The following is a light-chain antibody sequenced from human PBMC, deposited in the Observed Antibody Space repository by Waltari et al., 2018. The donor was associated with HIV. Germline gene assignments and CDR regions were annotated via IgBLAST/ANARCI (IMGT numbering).Light chain of an antibody. CDR1: KIGSKS. CDR2: DDP. V-gene: IGLV3-21*02. CDR3: QVWDTSTDHAV. Sequence: SYVLTQPPSVSVAPGQTARITCGGPKIGSKSVHWYQQRPGQAPVLVVYDDPARPSGIVERFSGSNSGNTATLTITGVEAGEEADYYCQVWDTSTDHAVFGGGAMLTVL. J-gene: IGLJ3*02.